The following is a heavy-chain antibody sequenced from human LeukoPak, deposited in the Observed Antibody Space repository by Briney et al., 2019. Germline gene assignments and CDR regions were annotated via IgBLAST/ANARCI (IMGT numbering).Heavy chain of an antibody. CDR3: ARGEWTFDY. J-gene: IGHJ4*02. V-gene: IGHV4-59*01. CDR1: GGSISSYY. Sequence: SETLSLTCTVSGGSISSYYWSWIRQPPGKGLEWIGYIYYSGNTNYNPSLKSRATISVDTSKNQFSLKLTSVTAADTAVYYCARGEWTFDYWGQGTLVTVSS. D-gene: IGHD2-8*01. CDR2: IYYSGNT.